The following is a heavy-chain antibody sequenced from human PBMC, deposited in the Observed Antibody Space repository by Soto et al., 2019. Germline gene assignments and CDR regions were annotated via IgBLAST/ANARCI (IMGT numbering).Heavy chain of an antibody. D-gene: IGHD3-10*01. CDR2: ISGSGGST. CDR1: GFTFSSYA. V-gene: IGHV3-23*01. J-gene: IGHJ4*02. Sequence: GVLRLSCAASGFTFSSYAMSWVRQAPGKGLECVSAISGSGGSTYYADSVKGRFTISRDNSKNTLYLQMNSLRAEDTAVYYCAKDPTKFYYYGSGSYLPYWGQGTLVTVSS. CDR3: AKDPTKFYYYGSGSYLPY.